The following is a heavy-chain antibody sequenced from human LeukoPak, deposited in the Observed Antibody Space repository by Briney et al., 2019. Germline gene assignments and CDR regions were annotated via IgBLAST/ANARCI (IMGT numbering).Heavy chain of an antibody. J-gene: IGHJ3*02. CDR3: ASARVYCSGGSCYLYAFDI. CDR2: IYYSGST. V-gene: IGHV4-59*01. Sequence: SETLSLTCTVSGCSISTYYWSWIRQPPGKGLEWIGDIYYSGSTNYNPSRKSGVTISVDASKHLFSLKLTSVAAADTAVYYCASARVYCSGGSCYLYAFDIWGQGRMVTVS. D-gene: IGHD2-15*01. CDR1: GCSISTYY.